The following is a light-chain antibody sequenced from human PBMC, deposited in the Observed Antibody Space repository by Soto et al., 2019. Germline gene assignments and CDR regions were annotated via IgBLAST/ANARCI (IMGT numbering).Light chain of an antibody. J-gene: IGLJ2*01. CDR1: SSDVGSYNL. CDR2: EGS. Sequence: QSALTQPASVSGSPGQSITFSCTGTSSDVGSYNLVSWYQQHPGKAPKLMIYEGSKRPSGVSNRFSGLKSGNTASLTISGLQAEDEADYYCCSYAGSNTPVVFGGGTQLTVL. CDR3: CSYAGSNTPVV. V-gene: IGLV2-23*01.